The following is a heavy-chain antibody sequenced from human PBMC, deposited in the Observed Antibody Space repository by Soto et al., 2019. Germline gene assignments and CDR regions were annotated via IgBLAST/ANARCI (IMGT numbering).Heavy chain of an antibody. D-gene: IGHD6-13*01. V-gene: IGHV4-34*01. CDR3: ARDRNRPGIAAAGHYYYYGMDV. Sequence: QVQLQQWGAGLLKPSETLSLTCAVYGGSFSGYYWSWIRQPPGKGLEWIGEINHSGSTNYNPSLKSRGTKSVDASKNHFSLKLSSVPAADTAVYYCARDRNRPGIAAAGHYYYYGMDVWGQGTTVTVSS. CDR2: INHSGST. CDR1: GGSFSGYY. J-gene: IGHJ6*02.